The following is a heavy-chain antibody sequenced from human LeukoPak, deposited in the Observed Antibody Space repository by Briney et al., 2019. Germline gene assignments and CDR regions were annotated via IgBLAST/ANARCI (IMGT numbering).Heavy chain of an antibody. CDR3: AKNFRDIVVVPAAIKDYGMDV. D-gene: IGHD2-2*01. J-gene: IGHJ6*02. V-gene: IGHV3-23*01. Sequence: GGSLRLSCAASGFTFSSYSMNWVRQAPGKGLEWVSAISGSGGSTYYADSVKGRFTISRDNSKNTLYLQMNSLRAEDTAVYYCAKNFRDIVVVPAAIKDYGMDVWGQGTTVTVSS. CDR1: GFTFSSYS. CDR2: ISGSGGST.